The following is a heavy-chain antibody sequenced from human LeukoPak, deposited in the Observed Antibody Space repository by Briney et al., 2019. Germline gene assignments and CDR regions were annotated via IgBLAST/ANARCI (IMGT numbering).Heavy chain of an antibody. J-gene: IGHJ4*02. D-gene: IGHD6-19*01. CDR3: AKAPRVAIAVAVSFDY. Sequence: GGSLRLSCAASGFTFSSYAMSWVRQAPGKGLEWVSAISGSGGSTYYADPVKGRFTISRDNSKNTLYLQMNSLRAEDTAVYYCAKAPRVAIAVAVSFDYWGQGTLVTVSS. CDR1: GFTFSSYA. CDR2: ISGSGGST. V-gene: IGHV3-23*01.